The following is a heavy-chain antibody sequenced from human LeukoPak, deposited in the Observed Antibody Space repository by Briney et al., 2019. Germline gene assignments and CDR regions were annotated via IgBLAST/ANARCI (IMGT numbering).Heavy chain of an antibody. D-gene: IGHD2-15*01. V-gene: IGHV3-23*01. Sequence: GGSLRLSCAASGFTFSSSAMSWVCQAPGKGLEWVSAISNNGGYTYYADSVQGRFTISRDNSKSTLCLQMNSLRAEDTAVYYCAKQLGYCSDGSCYFPYWGQGTLVTVSS. CDR2: ISNNGGYT. CDR1: GFTFSSSA. CDR3: AKQLGYCSDGSCYFPY. J-gene: IGHJ4*02.